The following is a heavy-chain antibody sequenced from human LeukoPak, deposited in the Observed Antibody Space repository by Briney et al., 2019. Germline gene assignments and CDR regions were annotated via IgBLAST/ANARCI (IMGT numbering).Heavy chain of an antibody. J-gene: IGHJ4*02. CDR2: LSGSGGST. CDR3: AKGSYYYASADYFDY. Sequence: GGSLRLSCAASGFTFSSYAMSWVRQAPGKGLECVSTLSGSGGSTYYADSVKGRVTISRDNSKNTLYLQMNSLRAEDTAVYHCAKGSYYYASADYFDYWGQGTLVTVSS. CDR1: GFTFSSYA. V-gene: IGHV3-23*01. D-gene: IGHD3-10*01.